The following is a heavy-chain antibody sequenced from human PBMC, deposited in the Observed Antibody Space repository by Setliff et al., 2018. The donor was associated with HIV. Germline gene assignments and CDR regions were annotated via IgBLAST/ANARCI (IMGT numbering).Heavy chain of an antibody. CDR3: ETDDYYGSGTHWRGVP. D-gene: IGHD3-10*01. CDR1: GFTSTDFY. V-gene: IGHV1-69-2*01. Sequence: ASVKVSCKASGFTSTDFYFHWVQQAPGKGLEWVGRVDPEDNNPTYAEKFRDRVTISADTSTNTAYLELRSLRSEDTAVYYCETDDYYGSGTHWRGVPWGQGTLVTVSS. J-gene: IGHJ5*02. CDR2: VDPEDNNP.